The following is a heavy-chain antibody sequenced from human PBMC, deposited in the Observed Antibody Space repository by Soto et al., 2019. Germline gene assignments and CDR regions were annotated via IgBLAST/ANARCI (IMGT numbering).Heavy chain of an antibody. J-gene: IGHJ6*02. V-gene: IGHV4-59*01. CDR2: IYYSGST. CDR3: ERYSSGWYYYYYGMDV. Sequence: PSETLSLTCTVSGGSISSYYWSWIRQPPGKGLEWIGYIYYSGSTNYNPSLKSRVTISVDTSKNQFSLKLSSVTAADTAVYYCERYSSGWYYYYYGMDVWGQGTTVTVSS. D-gene: IGHD6-19*01. CDR1: GGSISSYY.